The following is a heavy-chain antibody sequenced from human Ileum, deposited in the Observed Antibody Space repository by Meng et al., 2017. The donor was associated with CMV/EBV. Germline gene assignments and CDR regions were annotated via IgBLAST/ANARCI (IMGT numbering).Heavy chain of an antibody. Sequence: QVQLVQSGAEVKKPGASVKVSCKSGGYTFASYDINWVRQATGQGLEWMGRMDPHSGNTGYAQNFQGRLTMTRNTSISTAYMELSSQRSEDTAVYYCARVSILRGVMSFDSWGQGTLVTVSS. CDR3: ARVSILRGVMSFDS. CDR1: GYTFASYD. V-gene: IGHV1-8*01. D-gene: IGHD3-10*01. CDR2: MDPHSGNT. J-gene: IGHJ5*01.